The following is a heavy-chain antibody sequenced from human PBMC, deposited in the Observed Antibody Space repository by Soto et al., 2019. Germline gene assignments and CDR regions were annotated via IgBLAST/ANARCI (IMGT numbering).Heavy chain of an antibody. CDR2: ISAYNGNT. CDR3: ARYAPREYSDFWSGYLGDAFDI. V-gene: IGHV1-18*01. D-gene: IGHD3-3*01. Sequence: ASVKVSCKASGYTFTSYGISWVRQAPGQGPEWMGWISAYNGNTNYAQKLQGRVTMTTDTSTSTAYMELRSLRSDDTAVYYCARYAPREYSDFWSGYLGDAFDIWG. CDR1: GYTFTSYG. J-gene: IGHJ3*02.